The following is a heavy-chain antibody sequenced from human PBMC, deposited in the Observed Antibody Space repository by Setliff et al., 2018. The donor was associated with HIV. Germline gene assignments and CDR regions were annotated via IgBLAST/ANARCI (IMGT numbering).Heavy chain of an antibody. Sequence: GGSLRLSCAASGFTFSTYWMSWVRQAPGKGLEWVASIKQDGREKNYMDSVKGRFTISRDNAKNSLYLQMNSRRVEDTAVYYCATDCAVVGGTGSLDSWGQGTLVTVSS. J-gene: IGHJ4*02. CDR3: ATDCAVVGGTGSLDS. CDR1: GFTFSTYW. D-gene: IGHD1-26*01. V-gene: IGHV3-7*05. CDR2: IKQDGREK.